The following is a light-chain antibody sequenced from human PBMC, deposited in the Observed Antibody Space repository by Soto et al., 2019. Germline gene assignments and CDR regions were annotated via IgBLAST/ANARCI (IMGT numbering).Light chain of an antibody. CDR3: PQADSFPLT. V-gene: IGKV1D-12*01. CDR1: QNINNW. CDR2: TTS. Sequence: DIQMTQSPSSVSASVGDRVTITCRASQNINNWLAWYQQKPGKAPKLLVYTTSNLQSGVPSRFNGIGSGTDFTLTISCLQPEDFATFYCPQADSFPLTFGGGTKVEIK. J-gene: IGKJ4*01.